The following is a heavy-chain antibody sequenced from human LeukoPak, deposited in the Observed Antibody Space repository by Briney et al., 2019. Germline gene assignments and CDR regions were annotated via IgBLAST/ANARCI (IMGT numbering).Heavy chain of an antibody. D-gene: IGHD6-19*01. Sequence: GGSLRFSCAASGFTFHDYTMHWVRQAPGKGLEWVSLISSNGGSIYYADSVKGRFTISRDNTKNSLYLQMSSLRSDDTALYYCAKDVGSGWYTPIDYWGQGTLVTVSS. CDR2: ISSNGGSI. CDR1: GFTFHDYT. CDR3: AKDVGSGWYTPIDY. J-gene: IGHJ4*02. V-gene: IGHV3-43D*03.